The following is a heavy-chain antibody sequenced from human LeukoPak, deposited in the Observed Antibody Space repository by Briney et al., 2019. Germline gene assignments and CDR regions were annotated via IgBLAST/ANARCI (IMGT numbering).Heavy chain of an antibody. D-gene: IGHD2-2*01. Sequence: GGSLRLSCVVSGIPFSDYYMNWIRQAPGKGLEWISYISSSSSYTDYADSVKGRFTISRDNAKNSLSLHMSSLRAEDTGVYYCARDGTGWSRDYWGQGTLVTVSS. CDR3: ARDGTGWSRDY. CDR2: ISSSSSYT. J-gene: IGHJ4*02. CDR1: GIPFSDYY. V-gene: IGHV3-11*06.